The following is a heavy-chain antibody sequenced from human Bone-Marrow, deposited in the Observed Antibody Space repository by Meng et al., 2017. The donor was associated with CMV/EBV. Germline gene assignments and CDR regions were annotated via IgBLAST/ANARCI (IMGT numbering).Heavy chain of an antibody. J-gene: IGHJ4*02. Sequence: GFPLSTRGVGVGWIRQPPGKALEWLALIYWNDDKRYSPSLKSRLTITKDTSKNQVVLTMTNMDPVDTATYYCAHSQGLSGYYHFDYWGQGTLVTVSS. CDR3: AHSQGLSGYYHFDY. CDR2: IYWNDDK. CDR1: GFPLSTRGVG. V-gene: IGHV2-5*01. D-gene: IGHD3-22*01.